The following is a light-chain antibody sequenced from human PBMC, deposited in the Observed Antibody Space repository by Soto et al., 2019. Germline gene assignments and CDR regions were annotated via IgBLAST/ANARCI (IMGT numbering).Light chain of an antibody. Sequence: EIVLTQSPGTLSLSPGERATLSCRASQSVSSSYLAWYQQKPGQAPRLLIYGASSRATGIPDRFSGSGSGTDFTLTISRLEPEDFAVYYCQQYGSSRSITFGQGTRLE. V-gene: IGKV3-20*01. CDR1: QSVSSSY. J-gene: IGKJ5*01. CDR2: GAS. CDR3: QQYGSSRSIT.